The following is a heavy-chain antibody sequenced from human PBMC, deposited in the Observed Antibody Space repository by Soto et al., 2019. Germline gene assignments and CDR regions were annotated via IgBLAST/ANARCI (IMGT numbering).Heavy chain of an antibody. CDR1: GYTFTSYD. Sequence: QVQLVQSGAEVKKPGASVKVSCKASGYTFTSYDINWVRQATGQGLEWMGWMNPNSGNIGYAQKFQGRVTMTRNTSISTAYMELSSLRSEDTAVYYCARASYGWYYYDSSGYYHYWGQGTLVTVSS. CDR2: MNPNSGNI. V-gene: IGHV1-8*01. CDR3: ARASYGWYYYDSSGYYHY. J-gene: IGHJ4*02. D-gene: IGHD3-22*01.